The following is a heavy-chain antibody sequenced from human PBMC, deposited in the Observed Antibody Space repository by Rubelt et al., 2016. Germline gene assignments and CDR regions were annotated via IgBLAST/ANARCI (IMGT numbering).Heavy chain of an antibody. J-gene: IGHJ4*02. CDR3: SRGRSSSWYYFDC. CDR2: IRSKTYGGTT. Sequence: AMSWFSQAPGKELEWVGFIRSKTYGGTTEYAASVKGRFTISRDDSKSIAFLQMNSLKTEDTAVYYCSRGRSSSWYYFDCWGQGTLVTVSS. D-gene: IGHD6-13*01. V-gene: IGHV3-49*03. CDR1: A.